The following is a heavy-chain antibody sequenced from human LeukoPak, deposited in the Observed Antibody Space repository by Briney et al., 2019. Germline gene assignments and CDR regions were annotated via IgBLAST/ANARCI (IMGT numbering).Heavy chain of an antibody. CDR1: GGTFSSYG. CDR2: ISYDGSNK. D-gene: IGHD2-2*01. Sequence: SCKASGGTFSSYGMHWVRQAPGKGLEWVAVISYDGSNKYYADSVKGRFTISRDNSKNTLYLQMNSLRAEDTAVYYWAKDLPAADYWGQGTLVTVSS. CDR3: AKDLPAADY. V-gene: IGHV3-30*18. J-gene: IGHJ4*02.